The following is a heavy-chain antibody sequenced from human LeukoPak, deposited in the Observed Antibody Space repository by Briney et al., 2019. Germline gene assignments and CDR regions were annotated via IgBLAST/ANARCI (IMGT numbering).Heavy chain of an antibody. J-gene: IGHJ4*02. CDR3: ARGRHSSGWYVRGYDY. V-gene: IGHV4-34*01. CDR2: INHSGST. CDR1: GGSFSGYY. Sequence: PSETLSLTCAVYGGSFSGYYWSWIRQPPGKGLEWIGEINHSGSTNYNPSLKSRVTISVDTSKNQFSLKLSSVTAADTAVYYCARGRHSSGWYVRGYDYWGQGTLVTVSS. D-gene: IGHD6-19*01.